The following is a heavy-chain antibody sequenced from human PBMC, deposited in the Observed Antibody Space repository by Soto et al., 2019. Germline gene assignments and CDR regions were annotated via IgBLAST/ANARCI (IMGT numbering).Heavy chain of an antibody. CDR1: GGTFSSYA. CDR3: ATDYAVADTYYFGMHV. V-gene: IGHV1-69*01. Sequence: QVQLVQSGAEGKKPGSSVKVSCKASGGTFSSYAISWVRQAPGQGLEWMGGIIPFSGTANYPQKFQGRVTITAEESTRTDNMELKSLGSEDTAVYYCATDYAVADTYYFGMHVWGQGTTVTVSS. D-gene: IGHD6-19*01. CDR2: IIPFSGTA. J-gene: IGHJ6*02.